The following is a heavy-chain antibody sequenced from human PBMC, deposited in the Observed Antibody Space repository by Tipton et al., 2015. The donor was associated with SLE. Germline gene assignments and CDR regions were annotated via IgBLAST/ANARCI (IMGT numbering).Heavy chain of an antibody. CDR2: INHSGSA. CDR3: ASPYYYGSGSYSHNWFDP. J-gene: IGHJ5*02. D-gene: IGHD3-10*01. CDR1: GGSFSGYY. Sequence: TLSLTCAVYGGSFSGYYWSWIRQPPGKGLEWIGEINHSGSANYNPSLKSRLTISVDTSKNQFSLKLSSVTAADTAVYYCASPYYYGSGSYSHNWFDPWGQGTLVTVSS. V-gene: IGHV4-34*01.